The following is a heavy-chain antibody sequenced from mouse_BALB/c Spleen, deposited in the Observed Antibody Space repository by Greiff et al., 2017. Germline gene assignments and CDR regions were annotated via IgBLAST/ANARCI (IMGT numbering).Heavy chain of an antibody. V-gene: IGHV14-3*02. J-gene: IGHJ4*01. CDR3: ARYDYDAMDY. Sequence: EVQGVESGAELVKPGASVKLSCTASGFNFKDTYMHWVKQRPEQGLEWIGRIDPANGNTKYDPKFQGKATITADTSSNTAYLQLSSLTSEDTAVYYCARYDYDAMDYWGQGTSVTVSS. CDR2: IDPANGNT. CDR1: GFNFKDTY.